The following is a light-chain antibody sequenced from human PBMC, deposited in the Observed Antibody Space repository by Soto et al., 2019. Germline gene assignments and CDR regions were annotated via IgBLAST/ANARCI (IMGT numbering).Light chain of an antibody. J-gene: IGKJ4*01. V-gene: IGKV1-39*01. CDR2: SAS. CDR3: QQFYSTLLT. Sequence: DIQMTQSPSSLSASIGDRVTITCRASQSISSYLNWYQQKPGKAPKLLISSASSLHTGVPSRFSGSGSGTDFTLTISSLQPEDFATYYCQQFYSTLLTFGGGTKVDI. CDR1: QSISSY.